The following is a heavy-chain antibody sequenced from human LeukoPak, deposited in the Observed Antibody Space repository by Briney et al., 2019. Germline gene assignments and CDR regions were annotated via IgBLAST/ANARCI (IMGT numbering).Heavy chain of an antibody. J-gene: IGHJ4*02. V-gene: IGHV3-49*04. D-gene: IGHD3-9*01. CDR1: GLTFCDYS. CDR3: TREIRYFDWFQADY. Sequence: GSLRLSCTPSGLTFCDYSMSWVRQAPGKGLEWVGVIRSKGYGGTAEYDASVKGRFTISRDDSNSIAYLQMDSLNTEDTAVYYCTREIRYFDWFQADYWGQGTLVTVSS. CDR2: IRSKGYGGTA.